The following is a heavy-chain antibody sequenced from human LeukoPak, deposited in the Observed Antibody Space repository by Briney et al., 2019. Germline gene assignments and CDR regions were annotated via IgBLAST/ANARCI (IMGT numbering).Heavy chain of an antibody. D-gene: IGHD2/OR15-2a*01. CDR1: GYTFTGYF. J-gene: IGHJ5*02. CDR2: INPKSGGT. Sequence: ASVKVSCKASGYTFTGYFVHWVRQAPGQGLEWMGWINPKSGGTNFAQNFQGRVTITRDTSISTVYMELSRLRSDDTAVYYCARRFYDEFGPWGQGTLVTVSS. V-gene: IGHV1-2*02. CDR3: ARRFYDEFGP.